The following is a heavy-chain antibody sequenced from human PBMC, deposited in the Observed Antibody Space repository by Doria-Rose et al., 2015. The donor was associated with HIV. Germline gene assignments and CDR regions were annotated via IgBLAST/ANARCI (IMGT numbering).Heavy chain of an antibody. V-gene: IGHV2-26*01. CDR1: GVSLSSPGMG. CDR3: ARIKSSRWYRKYYFDF. CDR2: MFSDDER. Sequence: SGPVLVKPTETLTLTCTVSGVSLSSPGMGVSWIRQPPGKALEWLANMFSDDERSYKTSLKSTLTIARGTSKSQVVLTMTDMDPVDTATYYCARIKSSRWYRKYYFDFWGQGTLVIVSA. J-gene: IGHJ4*02. D-gene: IGHD6-13*01.